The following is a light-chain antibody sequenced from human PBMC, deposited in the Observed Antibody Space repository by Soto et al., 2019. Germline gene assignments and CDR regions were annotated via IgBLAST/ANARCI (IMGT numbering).Light chain of an antibody. CDR2: GGF. CDR1: TSDVGSYDL. Sequence: QSVLAQPASVSGSPGQSITISCTGTTSDVGSYDLVSWYQQHPGEAPKLLIYGGFKRPSGVSNRFSGSKSGNTASLTISGLQAEDEADYYCVSYTTSASYVFGTGTKVTVL. V-gene: IGLV2-14*02. J-gene: IGLJ1*01. CDR3: VSYTTSASYV.